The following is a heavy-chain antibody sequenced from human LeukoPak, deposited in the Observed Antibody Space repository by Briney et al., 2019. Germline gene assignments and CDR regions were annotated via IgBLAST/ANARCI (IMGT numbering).Heavy chain of an antibody. Sequence: PGGSLRLSCAASGFTFSSYAMSWVRQAPGKGLEWVSSITSRSSYIYYADSVKGRFTISRDNAKNSLDLQMNSLRAEDTAVYYCARDTGTYYISAFDIWGQGTMVTVSS. CDR3: ARDTGTYYISAFDI. J-gene: IGHJ3*02. CDR2: ITSRSSYI. D-gene: IGHD1-26*01. CDR1: GFTFSSYA. V-gene: IGHV3-21*01.